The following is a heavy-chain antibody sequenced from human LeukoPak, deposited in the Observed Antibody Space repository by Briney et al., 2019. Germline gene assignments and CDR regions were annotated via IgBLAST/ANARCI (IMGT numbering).Heavy chain of an antibody. CDR3: AKVGGGGSTSCYPVRRGCSMDV. D-gene: IGHD2-2*01. CDR2: IPYDGSNK. CDR1: GFTFSSYG. Sequence: GGSLRLSCAASGFTFSSYGMHWVRQAPGKGLEWVAVIPYDGSNKYYEDSVKGRFTISRDNSKNTLYLQMNSLRPEDTAVYYCAKVGGGGSTSCYPVRRGCSMDVWGQGTTVTVSS. V-gene: IGHV3-30*18. J-gene: IGHJ6*02.